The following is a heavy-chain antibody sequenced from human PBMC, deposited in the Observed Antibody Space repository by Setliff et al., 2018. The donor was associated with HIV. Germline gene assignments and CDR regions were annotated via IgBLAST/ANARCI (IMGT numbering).Heavy chain of an antibody. CDR3: TSATGGDSYDPGY. Sequence: SETLSLTCTVSGDSINNYYWSWIRQPPGKGLEWIGYVYSTGSTNSKSSLKSRVTISADMSKNHFSLNLDSVTAADTAMYYCTSATGGDSYDPGYWGKGTLVTVSS. D-gene: IGHD2-21*01. CDR1: GDSINNYY. J-gene: IGHJ4*02. CDR2: VYSTGST. V-gene: IGHV4-59*01.